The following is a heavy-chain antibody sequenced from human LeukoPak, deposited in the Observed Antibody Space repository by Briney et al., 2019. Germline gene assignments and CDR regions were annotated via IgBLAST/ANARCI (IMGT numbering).Heavy chain of an antibody. V-gene: IGHV4-59*12. D-gene: IGHD3-3*01. CDR2: IYHSGST. CDR3: ARSNRITIFGVVTRDAFDI. J-gene: IGHJ3*02. Sequence: SETLSLTCTVSGGSISSYYWSWIRQPPGKGLEWIGYIYHSGSTYYNPSLKSRVTISVDRSKNQFSLKLSSVTAADTAVYYCARSNRITIFGVVTRDAFDIWGQGTMVTVSS. CDR1: GGSISSYY.